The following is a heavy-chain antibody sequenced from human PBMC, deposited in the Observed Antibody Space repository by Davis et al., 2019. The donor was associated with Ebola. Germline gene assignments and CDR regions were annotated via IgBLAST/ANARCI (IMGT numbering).Heavy chain of an antibody. D-gene: IGHD6-19*01. J-gene: IGHJ4*02. CDR2: ISYSGIV. Sequence: SETLSLTCAVYGGSFSGYYWSWIRQSPGKGLEWIGYISYSGIVKYNPSLQSRLSISADTAKNQFSLMLDSVTAADAAVYFCARSRSTEPYSGGWYYFDVWGQGTLVTVSS. CDR3: ARSRSTEPYSGGWYYFDV. V-gene: IGHV4-34*10. CDR1: GGSFSGYY.